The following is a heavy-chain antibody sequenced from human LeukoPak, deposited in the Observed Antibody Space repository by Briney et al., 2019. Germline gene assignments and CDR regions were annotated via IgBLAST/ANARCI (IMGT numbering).Heavy chain of an antibody. CDR1: GGTFSSYA. Sequence: SVKVSCKASGGTFSSYAISWVRQAPGQGLEWMGGIIPIFGTANYAQKFQGRVTITADESTSTAYMELSSLRSEDTAVYYCARDVGLGDPYDAFDIWGQGTMVTVPS. D-gene: IGHD3-16*01. CDR2: IIPIFGTA. V-gene: IGHV1-69*13. CDR3: ARDVGLGDPYDAFDI. J-gene: IGHJ3*02.